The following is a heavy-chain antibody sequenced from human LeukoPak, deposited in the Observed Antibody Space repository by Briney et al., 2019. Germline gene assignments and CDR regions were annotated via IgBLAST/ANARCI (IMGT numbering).Heavy chain of an antibody. V-gene: IGHV1-18*01. Sequence: GASVKVSCKASGYTFSSYAISWVRQAPGQGLQWMGWISTYNGNTNYAQKLQGRVTMTTDTSTSTAYMELRSLRSDDTAVYYCARDGDLRSGWYGDAFDIWGQGTMVTVSS. J-gene: IGHJ3*02. D-gene: IGHD6-19*01. CDR3: ARDGDLRSGWYGDAFDI. CDR2: ISTYNGNT. CDR1: GYTFSSYA.